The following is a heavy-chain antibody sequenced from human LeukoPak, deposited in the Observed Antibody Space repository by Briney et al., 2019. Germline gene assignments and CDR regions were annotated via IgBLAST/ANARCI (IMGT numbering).Heavy chain of an antibody. CDR1: GYTLAELS. Sequence: VTVSYKXSGYTLAELSMHWVRQAPGKGREWTGGFDPEDGETIYAQQFQGRVTMTEVTSTDTAYMELSSLRSEDTAVYYCATGFSSVVPSAIDYWGQGTLVTVSS. J-gene: IGHJ4*02. CDR3: ATGFSSVVPSAIDY. CDR2: FDPEDGET. D-gene: IGHD2-2*01. V-gene: IGHV1-24*01.